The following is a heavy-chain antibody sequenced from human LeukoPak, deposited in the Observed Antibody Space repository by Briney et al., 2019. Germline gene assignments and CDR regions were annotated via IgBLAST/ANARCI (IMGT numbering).Heavy chain of an antibody. CDR2: ISYEGRNK. V-gene: IGHV3-30-3*01. Sequence: PGGSLRLSCAASGFTLCSYAMHRVRQAPGKGLEWVADISYEGRNKYYADSVKGRFTISRDNSKNTLYLQMNSLRAEDTAVYYCAKDRLSGYSYDLDYWGQGTLVTVSS. CDR1: GFTLCSYA. D-gene: IGHD5-18*01. CDR3: AKDRLSGYSYDLDY. J-gene: IGHJ4*02.